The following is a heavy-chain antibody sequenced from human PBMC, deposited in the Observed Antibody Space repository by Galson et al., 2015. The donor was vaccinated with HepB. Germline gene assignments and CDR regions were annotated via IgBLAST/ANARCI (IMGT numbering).Heavy chain of an antibody. D-gene: IGHD1-26*01. Sequence: SVKVSCKASGYTFTSFEINWVRQATGQGLEWMGWMNLNSGNTGYARKFQGRVTMTGDPSMDTAYMELSSLTSEDTAVYYCARAVRNQLLSEYWGQGTLVTVSS. CDR1: GYTFTSFE. CDR2: MNLNSGNT. CDR3: ARAVRNQLLSEY. V-gene: IGHV1-8*01. J-gene: IGHJ4*02.